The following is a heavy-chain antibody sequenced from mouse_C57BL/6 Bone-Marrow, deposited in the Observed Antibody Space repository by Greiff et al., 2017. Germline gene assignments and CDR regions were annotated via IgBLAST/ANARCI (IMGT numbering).Heavy chain of an antibody. D-gene: IGHD6-1*01. CDR3: ARPSDDEIYYAMDY. V-gene: IGHV5-17*01. Sequence: EVQGVESGGGLVKPGGSLKLSCAASGFTFSDYGMHWVRQAPEKGLEWVAYISSGSSTIYYADTVKGRFTISRDNAKNTLFLQMPSLRSEDTALYDCARPSDDEIYYAMDYWGQGTSVTFSS. CDR2: ISSGSSTI. J-gene: IGHJ4*01. CDR1: GFTFSDYG.